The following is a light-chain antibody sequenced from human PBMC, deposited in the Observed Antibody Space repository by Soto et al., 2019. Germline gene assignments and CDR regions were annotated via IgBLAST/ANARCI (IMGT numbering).Light chain of an antibody. CDR1: QSVSSSY. Sequence: EIVLTQSPGTLSLSPGERATLSCRASQSVSSSYLAWYQQKPGQAPRLLIYGASSRATGIPDRFSGSGYGTEFTLTISSLQSEDFAVYYCQQYNNWLWTFGQGTKVEIK. CDR2: GAS. J-gene: IGKJ1*01. CDR3: QQYNNWLWT. V-gene: IGKV3-20*01.